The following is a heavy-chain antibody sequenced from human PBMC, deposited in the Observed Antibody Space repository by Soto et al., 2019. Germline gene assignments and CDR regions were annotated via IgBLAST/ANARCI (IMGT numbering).Heavy chain of an antibody. CDR3: AREQLDYSSGWRRYSGSYELDY. J-gene: IGHJ4*02. D-gene: IGHD1-26*01. V-gene: IGHV1-18*01. Sequence: QVQLVQSGAEVKKPGASVKVSCKASGYTFTSYGISWVRQAPGQGLEWMGWISAYNGKTNYAQKLQGRVTMTTDTSTSTAYMELRSPRSDDTAVYYCAREQLDYSSGWRRYSGSYELDYGDQGTLVTVSS. CDR2: ISAYNGKT. CDR1: GYTFTSYG.